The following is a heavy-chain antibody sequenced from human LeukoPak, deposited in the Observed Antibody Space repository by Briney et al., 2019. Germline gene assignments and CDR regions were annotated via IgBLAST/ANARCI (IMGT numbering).Heavy chain of an antibody. Sequence: GGSLRLSCAASGFTFSSSAMNWVRQAPWKGLEWVSGISGSGGRTYDAGSVKGRFTISRDNSKNTLYLQMNSLRAEDTAVYHCATGRSGYWGQGTLVTVSS. CDR2: ISGSGGRT. V-gene: IGHV3-23*01. J-gene: IGHJ4*02. D-gene: IGHD3-3*01. CDR1: GFTFSSSA. CDR3: ATGRSGY.